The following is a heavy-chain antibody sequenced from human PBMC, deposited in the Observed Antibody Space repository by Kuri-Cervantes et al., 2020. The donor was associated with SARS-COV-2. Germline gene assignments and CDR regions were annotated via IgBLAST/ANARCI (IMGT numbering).Heavy chain of an antibody. V-gene: IGHV4-59*08. CDR3: ARHRGGYYGSGSNGAYFQH. J-gene: IGHJ1*01. D-gene: IGHD3-10*01. CDR2: IYYSGST. CDR1: GGSISSYY. Sequence: GSLRPSCIVSGGSISSYYWSWIRQLPGKGLEWIGYIYYSGSTNYNPSLKSRVTIPVDTSKNQFSMKLSSVTAADTAVYYCARHRGGYYGSGSNGAYFQHWGQGTLVTVSS.